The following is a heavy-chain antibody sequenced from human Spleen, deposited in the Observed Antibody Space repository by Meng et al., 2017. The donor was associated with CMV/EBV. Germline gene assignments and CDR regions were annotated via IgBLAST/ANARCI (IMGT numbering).Heavy chain of an antibody. CDR3: ARGSGDTGFDY. CDR1: GYSFSTHD. Sequence: SCKASGYSFSTHDINCVRPATGQGLEWMGCMNPTSGNTGYAQNFQGRVTMTRSTSLSTAYMELSSLRSDDTAIYYCARGSGDTGFDYWGQGTLVTVSS. J-gene: IGHJ4*02. V-gene: IGHV1-8*01. CDR2: MNPTSGNT. D-gene: IGHD1-1*01.